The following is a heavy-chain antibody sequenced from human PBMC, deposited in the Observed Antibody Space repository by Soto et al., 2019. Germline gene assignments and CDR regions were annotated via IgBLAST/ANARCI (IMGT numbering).Heavy chain of an antibody. D-gene: IGHD2-2*01. CDR2: IKQDGNEK. J-gene: IGHJ3*02. Sequence: EVQLVESGGGLVQPGGSLRLSCAASGFTFSSYWMSWVRQAPGKGLEWVADIKQDGNEKCCVGSVNGRFTISIDNAKNSLYLQMNSLRAEDTAVYYCARDGRYCSGTACYAVRGAFDIWGQGTMVTVSS. V-gene: IGHV3-7*01. CDR3: ARDGRYCSGTACYAVRGAFDI. CDR1: GFTFSSYW.